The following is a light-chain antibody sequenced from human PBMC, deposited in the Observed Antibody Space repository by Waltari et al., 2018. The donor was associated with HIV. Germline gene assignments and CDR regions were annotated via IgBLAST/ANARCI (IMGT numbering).Light chain of an antibody. CDR1: SANIGNT. CDR2: RDN. V-gene: IGLV1-47*01. J-gene: IGLJ3*02. CDR3: AAWDDILSGWV. Sequence: QSVLTQPPSASGTPGQRVPISCSGSSANIGNTVYWYQQLPGTAPKVLIYRDNQRPSGVPDRFSGSRSGTSASLDVSGLRSEDEATYFCAAWDDILSGWVFGGGTKLTVL.